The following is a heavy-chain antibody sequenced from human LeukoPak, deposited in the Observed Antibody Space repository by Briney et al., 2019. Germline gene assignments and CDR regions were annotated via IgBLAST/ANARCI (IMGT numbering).Heavy chain of an antibody. D-gene: IGHD5-18*01. J-gene: IGHJ4*02. CDR1: GYTFTGYY. Sequence: ASVKVSCKASGYTFTGYYMHWVRQAPGEGLEWVGIINPSGGSTSYAQKFQGRVTMTRDMSTSTVYMELSSLRSEDTAVYYCVRSEVGDTSKAYFEHWGQGTLVTVSS. CDR2: INPSGGST. CDR3: VRSEVGDTSKAYFEH. V-gene: IGHV1-46*01.